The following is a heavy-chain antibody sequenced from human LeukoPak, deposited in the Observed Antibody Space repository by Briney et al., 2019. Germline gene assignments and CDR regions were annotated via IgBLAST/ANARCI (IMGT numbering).Heavy chain of an antibody. CDR1: GFSFSDNG. V-gene: IGHV3-23*01. Sequence: GGSLRLSCAASGFSFSDNGMSWVRQAPGKGLDWVSAISGSGGSTYYADSVKGRFTIYRDNSKNTLYLQMNSLRVEDTAVYYCAKSPREGGANPWLDSWGQGSLVTVSS. D-gene: IGHD3-16*01. J-gene: IGHJ4*02. CDR2: ISGSGGST. CDR3: AKSPREGGANPWLDS.